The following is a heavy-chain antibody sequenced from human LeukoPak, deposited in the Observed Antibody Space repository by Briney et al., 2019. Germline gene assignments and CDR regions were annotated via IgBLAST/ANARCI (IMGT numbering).Heavy chain of an antibody. V-gene: IGHV3-74*01. J-gene: IGHJ4*02. CDR2: INSDGSST. CDR3: AREPIVGVHFDY. CDR1: GFTFSNYW. Sequence: GGSLRLSCAASGFTFSNYWMHWVRQAPGKGLEWVSRINSDGSSTRYADSVKGRFTISRDNAKNTLYLQMNSLRAEDTAVYYCAREPIVGVHFDYWGQGTLVTVSS. D-gene: IGHD1-26*01.